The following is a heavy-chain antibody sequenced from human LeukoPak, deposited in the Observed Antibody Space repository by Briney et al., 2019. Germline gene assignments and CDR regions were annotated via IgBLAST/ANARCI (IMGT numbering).Heavy chain of an antibody. D-gene: IGHD3-10*01. CDR2: ISSSSSYI. CDR1: GFTFSSYS. J-gene: IGHJ4*02. Sequence: PGGSLRLSCAASGFTFSSYSMNWVRQAPGKGLEWVSSISSSSSYIYYADSVKGRFTISRDNAKNSLYLQMNSLRAEDTAVYYCARDRWFGELSADPLGHFDYWGQGTLVTVSS. CDR3: ARDRWFGELSADPLGHFDY. V-gene: IGHV3-21*01.